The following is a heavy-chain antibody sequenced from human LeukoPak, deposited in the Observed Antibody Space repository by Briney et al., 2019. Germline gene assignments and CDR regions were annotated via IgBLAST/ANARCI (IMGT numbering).Heavy chain of an antibody. J-gene: IGHJ6*03. CDR2: ISDSGSA. V-gene: IGHV4-61*08. CDR3: ARFMATGYYYYYMDV. Sequence: SQTLSLTCTVSGGSISSGDYYWSWIRQPPGKGLEWFGYISDSGSANYNPSLKSRVTMSVDTSKNQVSLRLSSVTAADTAVYHCARFMATGYYYYYMDVWGKGTTVTVSS. D-gene: IGHD2-21*02. CDR1: GGSISSGDYY.